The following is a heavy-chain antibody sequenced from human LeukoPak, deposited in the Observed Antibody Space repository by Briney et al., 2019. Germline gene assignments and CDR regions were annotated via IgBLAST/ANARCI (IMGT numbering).Heavy chain of an antibody. Sequence: GGSLRLSCAASGFTFSSYAMSWVRQAPGKGLEWVSGISGSGSITYYADSVKGRFTITRDNSKNTLYLQMNSLRAEDTAVYYCAKDLYGDYDNDYWGQGTLVTVSS. D-gene: IGHD4-17*01. CDR2: ISGSGSIT. CDR1: GFTFSSYA. V-gene: IGHV3-23*01. CDR3: AKDLYGDYDNDY. J-gene: IGHJ4*02.